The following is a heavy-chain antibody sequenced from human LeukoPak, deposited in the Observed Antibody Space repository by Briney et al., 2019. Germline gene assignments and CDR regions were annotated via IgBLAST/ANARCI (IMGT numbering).Heavy chain of an antibody. Sequence: PGGSLRLSCAASGFTFSDYYMSWVRQAPGKGLEWVSLIYSGGTTYYADSVKGRFTISRDNSKNTLYLQMNSLRAEDTAVYYCARKDVLTGSYFDYWGQGTLVTVSS. CDR1: GFTFSDYY. J-gene: IGHJ4*02. D-gene: IGHD3-22*01. CDR2: IYSGGTT. V-gene: IGHV3-53*01. CDR3: ARKDVLTGSYFDY.